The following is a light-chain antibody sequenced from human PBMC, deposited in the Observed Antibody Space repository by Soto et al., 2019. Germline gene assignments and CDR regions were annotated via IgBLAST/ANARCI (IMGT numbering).Light chain of an antibody. J-gene: IGKJ1*01. CDR3: QQYNSYPWT. CDR1: QSISSW. Sequence: IQMTQSRFTVSASLWYRVTITCRASQSISSWLAWYQQKPGKAPKLLIYDASSLESGVPSRFSGSGSGTEFTLTISSLQPDDFATYYCQQYNSYPWTFGQGTKVDIK. CDR2: DAS. V-gene: IGKV1-5*01.